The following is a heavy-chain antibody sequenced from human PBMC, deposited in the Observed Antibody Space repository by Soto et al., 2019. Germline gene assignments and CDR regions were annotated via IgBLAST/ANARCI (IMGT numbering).Heavy chain of an antibody. J-gene: IGHJ6*02. CDR1: GFALSTYW. D-gene: IGHD3-10*01. V-gene: IGHV3-7*03. Sequence: TGGSLRLSCTASGFALSTYWMTWVRQAPGKGLEWVANIKQDGSEKYYVDSVKGRLTISRDNAKNSLYLQMNSLRAKDAAVYYCARGGARAPAYYGMDVWGQGTMVTVSS. CDR2: IKQDGSEK. CDR3: ARGGARAPAYYGMDV.